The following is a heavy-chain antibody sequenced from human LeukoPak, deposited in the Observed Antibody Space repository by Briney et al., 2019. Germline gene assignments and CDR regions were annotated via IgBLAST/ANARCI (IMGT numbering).Heavy chain of an antibody. CDR3: ARGPTIFGSFDP. CDR2: ISYDGSNK. Sequence: GRSLRLSCAASGFTFSTFVMHWVRQAPGKGLEWVALISYDGSNKYYADSVKGRFTISRDNSKNTLYLQMNSLRAEDTAVFYCARGPTIFGSFDPWGQGTLVTVSS. CDR1: GFTFSTFV. J-gene: IGHJ5*02. D-gene: IGHD3-3*01. V-gene: IGHV3-30*04.